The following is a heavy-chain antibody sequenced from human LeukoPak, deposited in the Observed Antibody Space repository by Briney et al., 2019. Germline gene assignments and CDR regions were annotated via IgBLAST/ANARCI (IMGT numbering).Heavy chain of an antibody. Sequence: PGGSLRLSCAASGFTFSSYAMSWVRQAPGKGLEWVSAISGSGGSTYYADSVKGRFTISRDNSKNTLYLQMNSLRAEDTAVYYCAKGNAGLAVAQTYFDYWGQGTLVTVSS. V-gene: IGHV3-23*01. CDR1: GFTFSSYA. J-gene: IGHJ4*02. D-gene: IGHD6-19*01. CDR3: AKGNAGLAVAQTYFDY. CDR2: ISGSGGST.